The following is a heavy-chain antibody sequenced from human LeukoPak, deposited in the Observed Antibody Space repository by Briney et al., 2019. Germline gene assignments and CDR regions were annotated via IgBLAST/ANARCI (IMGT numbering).Heavy chain of an antibody. CDR3: ARPNTAMAYYYGMDV. Sequence: SETLSLTCTVSGGSFSSSSYYWGWIRQPPGKGLEWIGSIYYSGSTYYNPSLKSRVTISVDTSKNQFSLKLSSVTAADTAVYYCARPNTAMAYYYGMDVWGQGTTVTVSS. D-gene: IGHD5-18*01. CDR1: GGSFSSSSYY. J-gene: IGHJ6*02. V-gene: IGHV4-39*01. CDR2: IYYSGST.